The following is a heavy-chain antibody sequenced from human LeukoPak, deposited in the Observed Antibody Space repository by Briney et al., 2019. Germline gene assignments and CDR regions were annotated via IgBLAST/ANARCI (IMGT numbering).Heavy chain of an antibody. CDR1: SGLISSGSYY. Sequence: SETLSLTCTVSSGLISSGSYYWSWIRQPAGKGLEWIGRIYTSGSTNYNPSLKSRVTMSVDTSKNQFSLKLSSVTAADTAVYYCAREGSGSYPVFDYWGQGTLVTVSS. CDR3: AREGSGSYPVFDY. J-gene: IGHJ4*02. D-gene: IGHD1-26*01. CDR2: IYTSGST. V-gene: IGHV4-61*02.